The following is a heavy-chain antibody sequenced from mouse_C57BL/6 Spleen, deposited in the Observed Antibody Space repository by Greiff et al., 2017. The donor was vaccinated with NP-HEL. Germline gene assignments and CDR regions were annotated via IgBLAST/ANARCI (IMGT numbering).Heavy chain of an antibody. J-gene: IGHJ4*01. Sequence: QVQLQQPGTELVKPGASVKLSCKASGYTFTSYWMHWVKQRPGQGLEWIGNINPSNGGTNYNEKFKSKATLTVDKSSSTAYMQLSSLTSEDSAVYYCARGSYYYGSEDYYAMDYWGQGTSVTVSS. CDR3: ARGSYYYGSEDYYAMDY. CDR1: GYTFTSYW. D-gene: IGHD1-1*01. CDR2: INPSNGGT. V-gene: IGHV1-53*01.